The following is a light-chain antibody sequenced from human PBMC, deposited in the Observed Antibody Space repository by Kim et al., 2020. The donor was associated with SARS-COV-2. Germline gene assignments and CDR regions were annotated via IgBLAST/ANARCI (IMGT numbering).Light chain of an antibody. J-gene: IGKJ1*01. CDR2: DAS. Sequence: DIQMTQSPSTLSASVGDRVTITCRASQSISSWLAWYQQKPGKAPKLLIYDASSLESGVPSRFSGSGSGTEFTLTISSLQPDDFATYYGQQYNSYFRTFGQGTKVDIK. CDR3: QQYNSYFRT. V-gene: IGKV1-5*01. CDR1: QSISSW.